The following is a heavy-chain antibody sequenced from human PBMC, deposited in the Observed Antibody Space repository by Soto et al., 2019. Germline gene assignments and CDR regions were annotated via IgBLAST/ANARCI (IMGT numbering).Heavy chain of an antibody. CDR1: GFTLSMSA. CDR3: AKDYIGSSKVFDF. D-gene: IGHD2-2*01. V-gene: IGHV3-23*01. J-gene: IGHJ3*01. Sequence: GGSLRLSCASSGFTLSMSAVNWVRQAPGKGLEWVSYISDSGDRTYYADSVKGRFTISRDRSKNTVSLQMDSLRAEDTAVYYCAKDYIGSSKVFDFCGQGKLVTVSS. CDR2: ISDSGDRT.